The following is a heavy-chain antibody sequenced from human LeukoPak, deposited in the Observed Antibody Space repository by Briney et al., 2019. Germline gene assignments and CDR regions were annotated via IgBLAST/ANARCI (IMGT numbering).Heavy chain of an antibody. CDR2: IKSKTDDGTR. D-gene: IGHD5/OR15-5a*01. CDR1: GFTFSNAW. V-gene: IGHV3-15*07. Sequence: GGSLRLSCAASGFTFSNAWMNWVRQAPGKGLEWVGRIKSKTDDGTRDFAAPVKGRFTISRDDSKNTLYLQMNSLKIEDTAVYYCAKCGTWIQCQGGIDYWGQGTLVTVSS. CDR3: AKCGTWIQCQGGIDY. J-gene: IGHJ4*02.